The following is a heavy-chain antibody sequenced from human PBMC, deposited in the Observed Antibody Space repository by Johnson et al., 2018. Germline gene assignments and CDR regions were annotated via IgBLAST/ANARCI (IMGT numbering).Heavy chain of an antibody. D-gene: IGHD3-9*01. CDR1: GFTFSNNW. J-gene: IGHJ3*02. CDR3: TRTILVGFDHAFDI. V-gene: IGHV3-7*03. CDR2: IKQDGSEK. Sequence: QLVESGGGLVQPGGSLRLSCAASGFTFSNNWMNWVRQAPGKGLEWVANIKQDGSEKYYVDSVKGRFTISRDNAKNSLYLQMNSLRAEDTAFYYCTRTILVGFDHAFDIWGQGTMVTVSS.